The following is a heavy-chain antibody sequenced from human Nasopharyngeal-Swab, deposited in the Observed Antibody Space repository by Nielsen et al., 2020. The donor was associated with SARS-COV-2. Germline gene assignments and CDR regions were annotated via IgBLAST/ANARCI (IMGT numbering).Heavy chain of an antibody. Sequence: GGSLRFSCAASGFTFSSYSMNWVRQAPGKGLEWVSSISSSSSYIYYADSVKGRFTISRDNAKNSLYLQMNSLRAEDTAVYYCARDRPYYDFWSGSAFDIWGQGTMVTVSS. CDR3: ARDRPYYDFWSGSAFDI. CDR1: GFTFSSYS. D-gene: IGHD3-3*01. CDR2: ISSSSSYI. J-gene: IGHJ3*02. V-gene: IGHV3-21*01.